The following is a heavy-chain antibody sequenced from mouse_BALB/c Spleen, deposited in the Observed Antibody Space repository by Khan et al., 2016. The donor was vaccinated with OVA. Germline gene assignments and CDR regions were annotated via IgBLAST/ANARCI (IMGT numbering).Heavy chain of an antibody. J-gene: IGHJ2*01. CDR3: ALSYYGNYIYFDY. V-gene: IGHV14-3*02. Sequence: EVQLQQSGAELVKPGASVKLSCTASGFKIIDTYMHWVKQRPEQGLDWIGRIDPANGNTKYDPKFQGKASITADTSSNTAYLQLSSLTSEDTAVFYCALSYYGNYIYFDYWGQGTTLTGSS. D-gene: IGHD2-1*01. CDR2: IDPANGNT. CDR1: GFKIIDTY.